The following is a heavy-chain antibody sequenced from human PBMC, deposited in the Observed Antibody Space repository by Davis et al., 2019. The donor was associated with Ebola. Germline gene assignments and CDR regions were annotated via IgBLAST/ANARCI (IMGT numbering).Heavy chain of an antibody. J-gene: IGHJ4*02. V-gene: IGHV3-11*04. Sequence: GESLKISCAASGFTFSDYYMSWIRQAPGKGLEWVSYISSSGSTIYYADSVKGRFTISRDNAKNSLYLQMNSLRDEDTAVYYCASCIAAVCPGWGQGTLVTVSS. CDR1: GFTFSDYY. D-gene: IGHD6-13*01. CDR3: ASCIAAVCPG. CDR2: ISSSGSTI.